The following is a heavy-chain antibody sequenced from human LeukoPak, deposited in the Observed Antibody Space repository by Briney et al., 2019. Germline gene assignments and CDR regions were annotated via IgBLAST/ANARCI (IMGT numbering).Heavy chain of an antibody. J-gene: IGHJ5*02. Sequence: SQTLSLTCAISGDSVSSNSAASNWIRQSPSRGLEWLGRTDYRSTWYNDYAVSVKSRITINPDTSKNQFSMQLNSVTPEDTAVYYCARASSIAARPVWFDPWGQGTLVTVSS. CDR2: TDYRSTWYN. CDR1: GDSVSSNSAA. D-gene: IGHD6-6*01. V-gene: IGHV6-1*01. CDR3: ARASSIAARPVWFDP.